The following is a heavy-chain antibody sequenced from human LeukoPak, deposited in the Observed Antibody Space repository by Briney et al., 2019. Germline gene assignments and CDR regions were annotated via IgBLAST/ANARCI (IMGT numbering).Heavy chain of an antibody. J-gene: IGHJ1*01. CDR2: INPNSGGT. V-gene: IGHV1-2*02. Sequence: ASVNVSCKASGYTFADYYMHWVRQAPGQGLEWMGWINPNSGGTNYEQKFQGRVTMTRDTSISTAYMELSRLRSDDTAVYYCASSTLGELSLAEYFQHWGQGTLVTVSS. CDR1: GYTFADYY. D-gene: IGHD3-10*01. CDR3: ASSTLGELSLAEYFQH.